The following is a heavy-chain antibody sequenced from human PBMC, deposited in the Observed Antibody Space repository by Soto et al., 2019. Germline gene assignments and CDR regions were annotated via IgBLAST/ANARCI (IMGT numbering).Heavy chain of an antibody. CDR2: INPNSGGT. Sequence: QVQLVQSGAEVKKPGASVKVSCKASGYTFTGYYMHWVRQAPGQGLEWMGWINPNSGGTNYAQKFQGWVTMTRDTSISTAYMELSRLRSDDTAVYYCAREETYCSGGSCYSSWFDPWGQGNLVTVSS. CDR1: GYTFTGYY. D-gene: IGHD2-15*01. J-gene: IGHJ5*02. V-gene: IGHV1-2*04. CDR3: AREETYCSGGSCYSSWFDP.